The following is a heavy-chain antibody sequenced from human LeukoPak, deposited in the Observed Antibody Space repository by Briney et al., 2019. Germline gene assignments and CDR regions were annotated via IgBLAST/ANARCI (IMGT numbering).Heavy chain of an antibody. CDR2: IKEDGSDK. J-gene: IGHJ4*02. V-gene: IGHV3-7*01. CDR3: ARYRGSYDLSTPRL. CDR1: GFTFKTFW. Sequence: GSLRLSCVASGFTFKTFWMSWVRQAPGRGLERVANIKEDGSDKYYVDSVKDRFAISRDNAKNSLFLQMNSLGVEDTAVYFCARYRGSYDLSTPRLWGQGTSVTVTS. D-gene: IGHD3-16*01.